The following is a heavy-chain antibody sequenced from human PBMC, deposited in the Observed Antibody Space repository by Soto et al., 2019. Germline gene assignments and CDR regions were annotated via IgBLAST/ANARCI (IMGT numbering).Heavy chain of an antibody. V-gene: IGHV4-61*08. CDR2: VYLRGST. J-gene: IGHJ5*02. CDR1: GDSINSGDYY. D-gene: IGHD5-18*01. CDR3: ARVPVDTYMIYWSDP. Sequence: SETLSLTCSVSGDSINSGDYYWTWMRRGPRKGLRWVGHVYLRGSTSYNPSLKRRVTISLDTSKNQFSLKLRSVTGGDTAVYYCARVPVDTYMIYWSDPWGQATLVTVSS.